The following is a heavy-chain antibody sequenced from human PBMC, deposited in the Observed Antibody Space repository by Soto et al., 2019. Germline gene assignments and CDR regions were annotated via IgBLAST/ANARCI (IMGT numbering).Heavy chain of an antibody. CDR1: GFTFSSHW. D-gene: IGHD3-9*01. Sequence: PGGSLRLSCAASGFTFSSHWMSWVRQAPGKGLEWVANIKQDGSEKYYVDSVKGRFTISRDNAKNSLYLQMNSLRAEDTAVYYCARDDVLGDILTGHDYWGQGTLVTVSS. V-gene: IGHV3-7*05. J-gene: IGHJ4*02. CDR2: IKQDGSEK. CDR3: ARDDVLGDILTGHDY.